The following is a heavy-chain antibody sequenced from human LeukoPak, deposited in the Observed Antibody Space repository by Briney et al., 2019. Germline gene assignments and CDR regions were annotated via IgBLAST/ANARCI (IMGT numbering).Heavy chain of an antibody. V-gene: IGHV1-18*01. Sequence: GASVKVSCKASGYTFTNYDISWVRQAPGQGLEWTAWISAYSGNTNYAQNFQGRLTMTTDTSTNTAYMELRSLRSDDTAVYYCARQGYCTSPSCYARGDDAFDIWGQGTMVTVSS. D-gene: IGHD2-2*01. J-gene: IGHJ3*02. CDR2: ISAYSGNT. CDR3: ARQGYCTSPSCYARGDDAFDI. CDR1: GYTFTNYD.